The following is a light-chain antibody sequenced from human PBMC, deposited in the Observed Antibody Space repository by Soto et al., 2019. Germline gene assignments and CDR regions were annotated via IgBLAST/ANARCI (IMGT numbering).Light chain of an antibody. CDR3: QQYGSSPPIP. J-gene: IGKJ5*01. CDR1: QSVSSSY. CDR2: GAS. V-gene: IGKV3-20*01. Sequence: EIVLTQSPGTVSLSPGERATLSCRASQSVSSSYLAWYQQKPGQAPRLLIYGASSRATGIPDRFSGSGSGTDFTLTISRLEPEDFAVYYCQQYGSSPPIPFGQGTRLDIK.